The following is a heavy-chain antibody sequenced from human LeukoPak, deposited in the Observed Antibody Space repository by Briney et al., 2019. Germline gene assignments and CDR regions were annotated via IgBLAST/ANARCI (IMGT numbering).Heavy chain of an antibody. CDR1: RFTFRSYA. Sequence: GGSLRLSCAASRFTFRSYAMSWVRQAPGKGLEWVSAISGSGGSTYYADSVKGRFTISRDNSKNTLYLQMNSLRAEDTAVYYCVKAYCGSTSCPHNYWGQGTLVTVSS. V-gene: IGHV3-23*01. CDR2: ISGSGGST. D-gene: IGHD2-2*01. CDR3: VKAYCGSTSCPHNY. J-gene: IGHJ4*02.